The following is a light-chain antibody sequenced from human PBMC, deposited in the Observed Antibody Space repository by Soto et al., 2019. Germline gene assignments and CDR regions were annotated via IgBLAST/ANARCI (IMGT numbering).Light chain of an antibody. J-gene: IGKJ4*01. CDR1: QSLLHSNGYNY. CDR3: MQALQTQLT. CDR2: LSS. V-gene: IGKV2-28*01. Sequence: DIVMTQSPLSLPVTPGEPASISCRSSQSLLHSNGYNYLDWYLQKPGQSPQLLIYLSSYRASGVXDXSSGSGSGTDFTLKISRVEAEDVGVYYCMQALQTQLTFGGGTKVEIK.